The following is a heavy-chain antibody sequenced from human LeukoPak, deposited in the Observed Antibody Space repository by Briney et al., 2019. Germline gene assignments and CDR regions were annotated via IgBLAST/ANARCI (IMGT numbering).Heavy chain of an antibody. D-gene: IGHD1-26*01. CDR1: GGSFSGYY. CDR3: ASRVGPSVFQH. J-gene: IGHJ1*01. Sequence: SETLSLTCAVYGGSFSGYYWSWIRQPPGKGLEWIGEINHSGSTNYNPSLKSRVTISVDTSKNQFSLKLSSVTAADTAVYYCASRVGPSVFQHWGQGTLVTVSS. CDR2: INHSGST. V-gene: IGHV4-34*01.